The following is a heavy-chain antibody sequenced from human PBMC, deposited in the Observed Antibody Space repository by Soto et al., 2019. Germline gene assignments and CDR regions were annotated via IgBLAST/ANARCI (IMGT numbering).Heavy chain of an antibody. V-gene: IGHV3-21*01. D-gene: IGHD6-13*01. CDR3: ARHQGPAAGNYGMDA. CDR2: ISSSSSYI. Sequence: GSLRLSCAAPGFTFSSYSMNWVRQAPGKGLEWVASISSSSSYIYYADSVKGRFTISRDKAKNSLFLQMSSLRAEDSALYYCARHQGPAAGNYGMDAWGQGTTVTVSS. J-gene: IGHJ6*02. CDR1: GFTFSSYS.